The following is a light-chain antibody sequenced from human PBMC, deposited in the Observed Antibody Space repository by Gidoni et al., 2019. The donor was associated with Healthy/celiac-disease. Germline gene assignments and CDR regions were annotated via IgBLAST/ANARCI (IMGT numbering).Light chain of an antibody. CDR3: QSADSSGTYV. J-gene: IGLJ1*01. CDR2: KDS. CDR1: ALPKQY. Sequence: SYELTQPPPVSVSPGQTARITCSGDALPKQYAYWYQQKPGQAPVLVIYKDSERPSGIPERFSGSSSGTTVTLTISGVQAEDEADYYCQSADSSGTYVFGIGTKVTVL. V-gene: IGLV3-25*03.